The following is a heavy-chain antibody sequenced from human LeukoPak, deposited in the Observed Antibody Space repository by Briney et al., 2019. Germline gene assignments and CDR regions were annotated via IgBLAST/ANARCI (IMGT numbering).Heavy chain of an antibody. CDR3: AREFEGLEIFGVVISWFDP. CDR1: GFTFSSYV. J-gene: IGHJ5*02. Sequence: GGSLRLSCAASGFTFSSYVMHWVRQAPGKGLEWVAVISYDGSNKYYADSVKGRFTISRDNSKNTLYLQMNSLRAEDTAVYYCAREFEGLEIFGVVISWFDPWGQGTLVTVSS. V-gene: IGHV3-30-3*01. CDR2: ISYDGSNK. D-gene: IGHD3-3*01.